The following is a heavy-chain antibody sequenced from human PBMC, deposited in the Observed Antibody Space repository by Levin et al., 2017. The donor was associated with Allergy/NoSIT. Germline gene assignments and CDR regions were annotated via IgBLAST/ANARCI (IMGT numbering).Heavy chain of an antibody. J-gene: IGHJ4*02. D-gene: IGHD6-19*01. CDR3: AKLYSSGWYTSVIDY. Sequence: GGSLRLSCAASGFTFDDYAMHWVRQAPGKGLELVSGISWNSVGIGYADSVKGRFTVSRDTAKNSLYLQMNSLRADDTAWYYCAKLYSSGWYTSVIDYWGQGTRVTVSS. CDR2: ISWNSVGI. CDR1: GFTFDDYA. V-gene: IGHV3-9*01.